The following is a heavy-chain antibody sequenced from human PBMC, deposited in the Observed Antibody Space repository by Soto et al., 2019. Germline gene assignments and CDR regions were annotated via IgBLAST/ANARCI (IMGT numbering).Heavy chain of an antibody. Sequence: QVQLVQSGTEVKKPGASVKVSCKASGYLFTGNYMHWVRQAPGQGLEYMGWINPNRGTTNYAQKFQGRITMTWDTSISTAYVELSRLRSDDTAVYYCAPHYPDSSGYFDHWGQGPLVTVSS. D-gene: IGHD3-22*01. CDR2: INPNRGTT. CDR1: GYLFTGNY. CDR3: APHYPDSSGYFDH. V-gene: IGHV1-2*02. J-gene: IGHJ4*02.